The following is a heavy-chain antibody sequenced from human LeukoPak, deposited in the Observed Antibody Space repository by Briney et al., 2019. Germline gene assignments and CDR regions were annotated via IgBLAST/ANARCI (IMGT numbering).Heavy chain of an antibody. CDR1: GGTFSSYA. CDR2: IIPIFGTA. CDR3: ARGSNYDFWSGYFDY. D-gene: IGHD3-3*01. J-gene: IGHJ4*02. V-gene: IGHV1-69*05. Sequence: SVKVSCKASGGTFSSYAISWVRQAPGQGLERMGGIIPIFGTANYAQKFQGRVTITTDESTSTAYMELSSLRSEDTAVYYCARGSNYDFWSGYFDYWGQGTLVTVSS.